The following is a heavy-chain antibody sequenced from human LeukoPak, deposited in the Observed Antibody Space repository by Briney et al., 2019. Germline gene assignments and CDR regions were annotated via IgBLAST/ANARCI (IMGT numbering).Heavy chain of an antibody. J-gene: IGHJ5*02. D-gene: IGHD3-22*01. Sequence: GGSLRLSCAASGFTFSNARMSWVRQAPGKGLEWVGRIKSKTDGGTTDYAAPVKGRFTISRDDSKNTLYLQMNSLKTEDTAVYYCTTEYYYDSSGYSLNWFDPWGQGTLVTVSS. CDR3: TTEYYYDSSGYSLNWFDP. V-gene: IGHV3-15*01. CDR2: IKSKTDGGTT. CDR1: GFTFSNAR.